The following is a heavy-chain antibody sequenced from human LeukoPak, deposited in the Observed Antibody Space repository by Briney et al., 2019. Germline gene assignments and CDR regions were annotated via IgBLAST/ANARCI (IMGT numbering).Heavy chain of an antibody. J-gene: IGHJ4*02. Sequence: SETLSLTCAVYGGSFSGYYWSWIRQPPGKGLEWIGEISHSGSTNYNPSLKSRVTISVDTSKNQFSLKLSSVTAADTAVYYCARAGRWIQLXLDYWGQGTLVTVSS. V-gene: IGHV4-34*01. CDR3: ARAGRWIQLXLDY. CDR2: ISHSGST. CDR1: GGSFSGYY. D-gene: IGHD5-18*01.